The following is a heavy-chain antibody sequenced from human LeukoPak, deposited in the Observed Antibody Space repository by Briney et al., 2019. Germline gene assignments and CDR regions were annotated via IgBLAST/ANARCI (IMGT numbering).Heavy chain of an antibody. CDR2: ISGSGGST. V-gene: IGHV3-23*01. J-gene: IGHJ4*02. CDR3: AKGAYYDSSGLD. CDR1: GFTFSSCA. D-gene: IGHD3-22*01. Sequence: GGSLRLSCAASGFTFSSCAMSWVRQAPGKGLEWVSTISGSGGSTYYADSVKGRFTISRDNSKNTLYLQMDSLRAEDTAVYYCAKGAYYDSSGLDWGQGTLVTVSS.